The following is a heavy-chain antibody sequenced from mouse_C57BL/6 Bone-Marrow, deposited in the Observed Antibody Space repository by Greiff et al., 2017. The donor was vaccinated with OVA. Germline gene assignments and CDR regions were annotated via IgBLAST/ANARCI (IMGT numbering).Heavy chain of an antibody. D-gene: IGHD1-1*01. CDR1: GYTFTGYW. Sequence: LEESGAELMKPGASVKLSCKATGYTFTGYWIEWVKQRPGHGLEWIGEILPGSGSTNYNEKFKGKATFTADTSSNTAYMQLSSLTTEDSAIYYCARSRGGYGSSYWYFDVWGTGTTVTVSS. CDR3: ARSRGGYGSSYWYFDV. J-gene: IGHJ1*03. CDR2: ILPGSGST. V-gene: IGHV1-9*01.